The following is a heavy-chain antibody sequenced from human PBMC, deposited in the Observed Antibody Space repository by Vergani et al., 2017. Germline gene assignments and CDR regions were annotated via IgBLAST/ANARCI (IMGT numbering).Heavy chain of an antibody. CDR2: ISSSGSTI. CDR3: ARPMRLGYCSSTSCYTGAFDI. V-gene: IGHV3-11*01. J-gene: IGHJ3*02. CDR1: GFTFSDYY. Sequence: VQLVESGGGLVKPGGSLRLSCAASGFTFSDYYMSWIRQAPGKGLEWVSYISSSGSTIYYADSVKGRFTISRDNAKNSLYLQMNSLRAEDTAVYYCARPMRLGYCSSTSCYTGAFDIWGQGTMVTVSS. D-gene: IGHD2-2*02.